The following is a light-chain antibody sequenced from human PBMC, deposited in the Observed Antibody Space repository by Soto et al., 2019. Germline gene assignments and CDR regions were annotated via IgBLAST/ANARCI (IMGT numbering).Light chain of an antibody. CDR1: QSVSSSY. Sequence: EIVLTQSPGTLSLAPGERATLSCRASQSVSSSYLAWYQQKPGQAPRLLIYGASSRATGIPDRFSGSGSGTDFTLTISRLEPDDFAVYYCQQYGSSPYTFGQGTKLDIK. J-gene: IGKJ2*01. CDR2: GAS. CDR3: QQYGSSPYT. V-gene: IGKV3-20*01.